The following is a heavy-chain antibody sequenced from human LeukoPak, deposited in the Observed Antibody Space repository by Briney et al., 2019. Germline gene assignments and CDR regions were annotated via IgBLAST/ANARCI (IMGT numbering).Heavy chain of an antibody. D-gene: IGHD1-26*01. J-gene: IGHJ4*02. CDR3: AREAGAGLDN. Sequence: GGSLRLSCAASGFSFSYYWMHWVRHAPGKGLVWVSRINSDESSTDYADSVKGRFTISRDNAKNTLYLQMNSLRAEDTAVYYCAREAGAGLDNWGQGTLVTVSS. V-gene: IGHV3-74*01. CDR2: INSDESST. CDR1: GFSFSYYW.